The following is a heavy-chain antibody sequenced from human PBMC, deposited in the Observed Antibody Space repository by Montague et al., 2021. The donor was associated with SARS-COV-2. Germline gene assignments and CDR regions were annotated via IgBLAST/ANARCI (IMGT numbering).Heavy chain of an antibody. D-gene: IGHD3-3*01. CDR1: GGSISSYY. J-gene: IGHJ5*02. V-gene: IGHV4-59*01. CDR3: ARCITIFGVVGSWFDP. CDR2: IYYSGST. Sequence: LSLTCTVSGGSISSYYWSWIRQPPGKGLEWIGYIYYSGSTNYNPSLRSRVTISVDTSKNQFSLKLSSVTAADTAVYYCARCITIFGVVGSWFDPWGQGTLVTVSS.